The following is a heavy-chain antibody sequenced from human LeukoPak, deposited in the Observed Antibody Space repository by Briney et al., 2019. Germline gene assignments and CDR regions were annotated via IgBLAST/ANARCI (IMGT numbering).Heavy chain of an antibody. V-gene: IGHV3-30*02. Sequence: PGGSLRLSCAASGFTFRSYGMHWVRQAPGKGLEWVAIIRYDGTNKYYADSVKGRFTISRDNSKNTLYLQMNSLRAEDTAVYYCAFREYSSSSRFDAFDIWGQGTMVTVSS. CDR1: GFTFRSYG. J-gene: IGHJ3*02. CDR3: AFREYSSSSRFDAFDI. CDR2: IRYDGTNK. D-gene: IGHD6-6*01.